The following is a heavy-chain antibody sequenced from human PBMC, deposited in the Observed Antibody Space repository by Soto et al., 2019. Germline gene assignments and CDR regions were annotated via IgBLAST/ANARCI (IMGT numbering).Heavy chain of an antibody. V-gene: IGHV3-23*01. J-gene: IGHJ4*02. CDR3: AKEGQWLVGGVFDY. Sequence: GGSLRLSCAASEFTFSNYAMSWVRQAPGKGLEWVSAISGSGSTTNYADSVKGRFTISRDNSKNTLFLQMNSLRAEDTAVYFCAKEGQWLVGGVFDYWGQGTLVTVSS. CDR2: ISGSGSTT. D-gene: IGHD6-19*01. CDR1: EFTFSNYA.